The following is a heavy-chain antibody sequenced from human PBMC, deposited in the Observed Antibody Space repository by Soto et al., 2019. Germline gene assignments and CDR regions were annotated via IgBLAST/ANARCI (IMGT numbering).Heavy chain of an antibody. CDR3: ARQYCSSTSCYSGPSYYYYYGMDV. Sequence: QVQLVQSGAEVKKPGSSVKVSCKASGGTFSRYAISWVRQAPGQGLEWMGGIIPIFGTANYAQKFQGRVTITAEESTSTAYMELSSLRSEDTAVYYCARQYCSSTSCYSGPSYYYYYGMDVWGQGTTVTVSS. CDR1: GGTFSRYA. D-gene: IGHD2-2*01. J-gene: IGHJ6*02. CDR2: IIPIFGTA. V-gene: IGHV1-69*01.